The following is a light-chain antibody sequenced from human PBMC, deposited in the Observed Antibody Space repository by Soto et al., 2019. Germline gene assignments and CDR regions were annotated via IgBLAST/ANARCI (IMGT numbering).Light chain of an antibody. CDR2: DTS. CDR3: QQYGDSPRT. CDR1: QSLTNSF. Sequence: EFVLTQSPGTLSLSPGERATLSCRASQSLTNSFIAWYQQKPGQAPRLLIYDTSSRASGIPDRFSGSGSGTDFTLTISRLEPEDFAVYYCQQYGDSPRTFGQGTRREIK. V-gene: IGKV3-20*01. J-gene: IGKJ5*01.